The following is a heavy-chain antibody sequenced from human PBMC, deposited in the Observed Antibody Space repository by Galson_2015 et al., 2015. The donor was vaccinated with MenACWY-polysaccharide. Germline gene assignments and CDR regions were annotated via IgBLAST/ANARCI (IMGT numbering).Heavy chain of an antibody. Sequence: SLRLSCAASGFTISSNSINWVRQPPGRGLEWISVIHSDDNTHFADFVKGRFTISRDNSKNTLFLQMSSLRAEDTALYYCTRHAWGDHWGQGTLVTVSS. CDR2: IHSDDNT. CDR3: TRHAWGDH. D-gene: IGHD7-27*01. V-gene: IGHV3-66*02. CDR1: GFTISSNS. J-gene: IGHJ4*02.